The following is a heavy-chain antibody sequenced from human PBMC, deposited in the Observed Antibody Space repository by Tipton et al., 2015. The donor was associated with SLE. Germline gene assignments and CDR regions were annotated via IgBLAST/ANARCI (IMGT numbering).Heavy chain of an antibody. V-gene: IGHV3-43*01. Sequence: VQSGGSLRLSCAASGFTFDDYTMHWVRQAPGKGLEWVSLISWDGGSTYYADSVKGRFTISRDNSKNSLYLQMNSLRTEDTALYYCAKGRIAAAGYYFDYWGQGTLVTVSS. J-gene: IGHJ4*02. CDR1: GFTFDDYT. D-gene: IGHD6-13*01. CDR3: AKGRIAAAGYYFDY. CDR2: ISWDGGST.